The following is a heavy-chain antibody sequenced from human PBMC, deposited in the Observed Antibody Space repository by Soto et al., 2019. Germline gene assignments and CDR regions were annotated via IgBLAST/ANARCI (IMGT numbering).Heavy chain of an antibody. V-gene: IGHV1-69*13. CDR3: ARCALMRSHYYYGMDV. D-gene: IGHD2-8*01. CDR2: IIPIFGTA. J-gene: IGHJ6*02. Sequence: GASVKVSCKASGGTFSSYAISWVRQAPGQGLEWMGGIIPIFGTANYAQKFQGRVTITADESTSTAYMELSSLRSEDTAVYYCARCALMRSHYYYGMDVWGQGTTVTVSS. CDR1: GGTFSSYA.